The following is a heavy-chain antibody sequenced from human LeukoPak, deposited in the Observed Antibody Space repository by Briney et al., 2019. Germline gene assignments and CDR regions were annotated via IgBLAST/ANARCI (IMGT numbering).Heavy chain of an antibody. V-gene: IGHV3-21*01. CDR2: ISSNVDYK. CDR1: GITFTSYG. Sequence: PGGSLRLSCAASGITFTSYGMPWVRQAPGKGLEWVSSISSNVDYKYYADSVKGRFTISRDNAKKSLYLQMNSLRVEDTAIYYCARRTIQNFFRIDYWGQGTLVTVSS. D-gene: IGHD5-18*01. CDR3: ARRTIQNFFRIDY. J-gene: IGHJ4*02.